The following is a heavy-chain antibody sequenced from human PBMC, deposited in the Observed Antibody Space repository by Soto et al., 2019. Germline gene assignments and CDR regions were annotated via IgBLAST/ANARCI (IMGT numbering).Heavy chain of an antibody. CDR3: ARGAPPVVPAATPAYYGMDV. Sequence: QVQLVQSGAEVKKPGSSVKVSCKASGGTFSSYAISWVRQAPGQGLEWMGGIIPIFGTANYAQKFQGRVTITADESTSTDYMELSSLRSEDTAVYYCARGAPPVVPAATPAYYGMDVWGQGTTVTVSS. J-gene: IGHJ6*02. V-gene: IGHV1-69*12. CDR1: GGTFSSYA. CDR2: IIPIFGTA. D-gene: IGHD2-2*01.